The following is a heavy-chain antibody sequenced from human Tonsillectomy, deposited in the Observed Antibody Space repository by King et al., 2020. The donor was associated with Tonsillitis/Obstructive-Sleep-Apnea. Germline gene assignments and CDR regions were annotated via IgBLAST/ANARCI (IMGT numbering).Heavy chain of an antibody. V-gene: IGHV3-33*06. CDR3: AKSEGHFAEPIDF. D-gene: IGHD3-3*02. CDR1: GFNFKDYG. CDR2: IWYDSRNK. Sequence: QVQLVESGGGVVQPGRSLRLSCAASGFNFKDYGMHWGRQAPGKGLEWVAVIWYDSRNKEYAASVKGRSTLSRDNSKNTVNLQIDNLRAEDTAVYYCAKSEGHFAEPIDFWGQGTLVTVSS. J-gene: IGHJ4*02.